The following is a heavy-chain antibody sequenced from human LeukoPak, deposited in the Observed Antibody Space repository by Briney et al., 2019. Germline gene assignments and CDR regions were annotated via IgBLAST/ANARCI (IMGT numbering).Heavy chain of an antibody. V-gene: IGHV4-39*07. J-gene: IGHJ5*02. CDR1: GGSISSSSYY. CDR2: IYYSGST. D-gene: IGHD1-14*01. CDR3: ARSRPSRTWFDP. Sequence: PSETLSLTCTVSGGSISSSSYYWGWIRQPPGKGLEWIGSIYYSGSTYYNPSLESRVTISVDTSKNQFSLKLSSVTAADTAVYYCARSRPSRTWFDPWGQGTLVTVSS.